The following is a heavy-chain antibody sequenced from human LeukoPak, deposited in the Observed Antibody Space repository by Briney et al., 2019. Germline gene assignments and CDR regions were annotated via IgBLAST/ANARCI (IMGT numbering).Heavy chain of an antibody. V-gene: IGHV4-30-4*01. Sequence: PSQTLSLTCTVSGGSISSGDYYWSWIRQPPGKGLEWIGYIYYSGSTYYNPSLKSRVTISVDTSKNQFSLKLSSVTAADTAVYYCAREHYDFWSGYDYWGQGTLVTVSS. CDR1: GGSISSGDYY. D-gene: IGHD3-3*01. CDR3: AREHYDFWSGYDY. J-gene: IGHJ4*02. CDR2: IYYSGST.